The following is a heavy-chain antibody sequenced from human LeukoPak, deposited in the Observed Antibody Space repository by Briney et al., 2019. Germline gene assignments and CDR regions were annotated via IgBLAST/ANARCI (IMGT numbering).Heavy chain of an antibody. D-gene: IGHD3-10*01. Sequence: SETLSLTCAVYGGSFSGYYWSWIRQPPGKGLEWIGEINRSGSANYNPSLKSRVTISVDTSKSQLSLKLRSVTAADTAVYYCARGMYGSGSYFLGDYWGQGTLVTVSS. CDR3: ARGMYGSGSYFLGDY. V-gene: IGHV4-34*01. CDR2: INRSGSA. J-gene: IGHJ4*02. CDR1: GGSFSGYY.